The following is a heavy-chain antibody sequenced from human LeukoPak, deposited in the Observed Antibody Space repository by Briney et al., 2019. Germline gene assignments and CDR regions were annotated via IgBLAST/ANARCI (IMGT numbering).Heavy chain of an antibody. Sequence: GGSLRLSCAASGFAFRSFVVSWVRQAPGKGLEGVSSISGYGDRIYYADSVKGRFTISRDNSKNMLYLQMNSLRAEDTATYYCAKEGVAETTRGAYFDHRGQGTLVTVFS. V-gene: IGHV3-23*01. CDR1: GFAFRSFV. J-gene: IGHJ4*02. CDR2: ISGYGDRI. CDR3: AKEGVAETTRGAYFDH. D-gene: IGHD4-17*01.